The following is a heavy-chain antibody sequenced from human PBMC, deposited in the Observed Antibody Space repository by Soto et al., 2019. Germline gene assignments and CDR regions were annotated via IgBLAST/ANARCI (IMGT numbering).Heavy chain of an antibody. CDR2: IYYSGST. Sequence: SETLSLTCTVSGGSISSGDYFWSWIRQPPGKGLEWIGYIYYSGSTYYNPSLKSRVTISVDTSKNQFSLKLSSVTAADTAVYYSARVKAGVVYWGQGTPVTVSS. D-gene: IGHD6-13*01. J-gene: IGHJ4*02. CDR3: ARVKAGVVY. CDR1: GGSISSGDYF. V-gene: IGHV4-30-4*01.